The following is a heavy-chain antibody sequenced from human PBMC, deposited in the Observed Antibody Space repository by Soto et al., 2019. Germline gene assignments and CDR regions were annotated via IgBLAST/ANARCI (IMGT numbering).Heavy chain of an antibody. D-gene: IGHD2-15*01. CDR3: ARFQGYCSGGSCYSWSAFDI. Sequence: QVQLVESGGGVVQPGRSLRLSYAASGFTFSSYGMHWVRQAPGKGLEWVAVIWYDGSNKYYADSVKGRFTISRDNSKNTLYLQMNSLRAEDTAVYYCARFQGYCSGGSCYSWSAFDIWGQGTMVTVSS. V-gene: IGHV3-33*01. CDR1: GFTFSSYG. J-gene: IGHJ3*02. CDR2: IWYDGSNK.